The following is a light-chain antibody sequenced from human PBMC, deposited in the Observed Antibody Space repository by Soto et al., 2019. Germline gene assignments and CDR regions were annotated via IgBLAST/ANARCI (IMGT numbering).Light chain of an antibody. V-gene: IGKV3-20*01. CDR3: QQYGSSLWT. CDR1: QSVSSSY. Sequence: EIVLTQSPATLSLSPVERATLSCRASQSVSSSYLAWYQQKPGQAPRLLIYGASSRATGIPDRFSGSGSGTDFTLTISRLEPEDFAVYYCQQYGSSLWTVGQGTKVEIK. CDR2: GAS. J-gene: IGKJ1*01.